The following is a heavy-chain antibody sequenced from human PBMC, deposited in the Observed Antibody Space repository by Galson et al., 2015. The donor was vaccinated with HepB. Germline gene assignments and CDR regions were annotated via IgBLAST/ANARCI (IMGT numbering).Heavy chain of an antibody. CDR3: ARDGSSWLWGNSRWNNWFDP. V-gene: IGHV3-21*01. D-gene: IGHD6-13*01. J-gene: IGHJ5*02. CDR2: ISSSRSYI. CDR1: GFTFSSYS. Sequence: SLRLSCAAPGFTFSSYSMNWVRQAPGKGLEWVSSISSSRSYIDYADPVKGRFTISRDNAKNSLYLQMNSLRAEDTAVYYCARDGSSWLWGNSRWNNWFDPWGQGTLVTVSS.